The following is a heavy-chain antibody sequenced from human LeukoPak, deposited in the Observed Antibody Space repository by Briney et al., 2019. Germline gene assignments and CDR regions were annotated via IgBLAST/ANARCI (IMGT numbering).Heavy chain of an antibody. CDR2: IIPILGIA. V-gene: IGHV1-69*04. J-gene: IGHJ5*02. Sequence: GSSVKVSCKASGGTFSSYAISWVRQAPGQGLEWMGRIIPILGIANYAQKFQGRVTITADKSTSTAYMELSRLRSDDTAVYYCARDQGGYCSGGSCYSGWFDPWGQGTLVTVSS. CDR3: ARDQGGYCSGGSCYSGWFDP. D-gene: IGHD2-15*01. CDR1: GGTFSSYA.